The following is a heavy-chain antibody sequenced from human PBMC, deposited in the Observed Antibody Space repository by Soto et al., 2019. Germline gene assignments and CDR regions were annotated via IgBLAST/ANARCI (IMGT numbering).Heavy chain of an antibody. V-gene: IGHV1-18*01. D-gene: IGHD6-19*01. J-gene: IGHJ5*02. CDR3: ARGRPDSSGWGGFWNWFDP. Sequence: QVQLVQSGAEVKKPGASVKVSCKASGYTFTSYGISWVRQAPGQGLEWMGWISAYNGNTNYAQKLQGRVTMTTDTTPGQAYMELRSLRSDDTAVYYCARGRPDSSGWGGFWNWFDPWGQGTLVTVSS. CDR1: GYTFTSYG. CDR2: ISAYNGNT.